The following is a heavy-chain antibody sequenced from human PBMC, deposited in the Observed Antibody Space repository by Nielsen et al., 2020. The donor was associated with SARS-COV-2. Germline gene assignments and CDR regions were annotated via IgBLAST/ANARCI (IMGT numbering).Heavy chain of an antibody. CDR3: AREGRDLPLDY. Sequence: GGSLRLSCAASGFIVSSNYMSWVRQAPGKGLEWVAVMYSDGSTNYAKSVKGRITIYRDNSKNSLYLQMNSLRAEDTAVYYCAREGRDLPLDYWGQGVLVTVSS. CDR1: GFIVSSNY. V-gene: IGHV3-53*01. J-gene: IGHJ4*02. CDR2: MYSDGST. D-gene: IGHD5-24*01.